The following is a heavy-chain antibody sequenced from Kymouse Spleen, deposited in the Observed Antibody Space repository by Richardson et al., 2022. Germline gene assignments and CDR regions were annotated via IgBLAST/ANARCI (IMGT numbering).Heavy chain of an antibody. J-gene: IGHJ6*02. CDR2: ISYDGSNK. CDR1: GFTFSSYG. CDR3: AKERRDYYGSGSGVATINYYYYGMDV. Sequence: QVQLVESGGGVVQPGRSLRLSCAASGFTFSSYGMHWVRQAPGKGLEWVAVISYDGSNKYYADSVKGRFTISRDNSKNTLYLQMNSLRAEDTAVYYCAKERRDYYGSGSGVATINYYYYGMDVWGQGTTVTVSS. V-gene: IGHV3-30*18. D-gene: IGHD3-10*01.